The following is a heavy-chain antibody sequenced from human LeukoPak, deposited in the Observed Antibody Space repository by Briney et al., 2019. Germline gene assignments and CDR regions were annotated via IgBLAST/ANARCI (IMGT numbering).Heavy chain of an antibody. Sequence: PGRSLRLSCAASGFTFSTYGMHWVRQAPGKGLEWVAVIWYDGTNKYYADSVKGRFTISRDNSKNTLYLQMNSLRAEDTAVYYCAREEYVLRYSQIFYGMDVWGQGTTVTVSS. CDR1: GFTFSTYG. D-gene: IGHD3-9*01. CDR3: AREEYVLRYSQIFYGMDV. V-gene: IGHV3-33*01. CDR2: IWYDGTNK. J-gene: IGHJ6*02.